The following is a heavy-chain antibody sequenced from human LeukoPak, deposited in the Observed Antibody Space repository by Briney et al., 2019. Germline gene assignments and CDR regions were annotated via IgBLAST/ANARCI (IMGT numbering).Heavy chain of an antibody. V-gene: IGHV4-34*01. CDR3: ARQEERYLNWFDP. CDR1: GGSFSGYY. D-gene: IGHD1-26*01. CDR2: INHSGST. Sequence: ESSETLSLTCAVYGGSFSGYYWSWIRQPPGKGLEWIGEINHSGSTNYNASLKSRVTISIDTSNNQFSLKLSSVTAADTAVYYCARQEERYLNWFDPWGQGTLVTVSS. J-gene: IGHJ5*02.